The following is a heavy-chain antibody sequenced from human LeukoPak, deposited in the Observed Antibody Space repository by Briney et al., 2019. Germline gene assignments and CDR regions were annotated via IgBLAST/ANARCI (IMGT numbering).Heavy chain of an antibody. CDR3: ATAVAGPITFDY. D-gene: IGHD6-19*01. J-gene: IGHJ4*02. V-gene: IGHV1-24*01. CDR1: GYTLTELS. Sequence: GASVKVSCKVSGYTLTELSMHWVRQAPGKGLEWMGGFDPEDGETIYAQKFQGRVTMTEDTSTGTAYMELSSLRSEDTAVYYCATAVAGPITFDYWGQGTLVTVSS. CDR2: FDPEDGET.